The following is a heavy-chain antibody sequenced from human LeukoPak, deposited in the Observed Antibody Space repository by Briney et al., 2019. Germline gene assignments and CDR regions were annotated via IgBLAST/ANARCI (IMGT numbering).Heavy chain of an antibody. CDR1: GFSFRDFW. CDR3: ARFGYSGWNLEY. CDR2: INQGGSVK. Sequence: PGGSLRLSCAASGFSFRDFWMTWVRQAPGKGLEWVANINQGGSVKYYVDSVKGRFTISRDDAESSLYVQMNSLRDGDTAVYYCARFGYSGWNLEYWGQGTLVTVSS. D-gene: IGHD5-12*01. V-gene: IGHV3-7*01. J-gene: IGHJ4*02.